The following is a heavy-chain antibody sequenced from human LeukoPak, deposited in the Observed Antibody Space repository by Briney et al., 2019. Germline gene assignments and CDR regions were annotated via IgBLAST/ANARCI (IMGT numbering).Heavy chain of an antibody. CDR1: GYTFTSYD. V-gene: IGHV1-8*01. J-gene: IGHJ4*02. D-gene: IGHD2-15*01. CDR2: MNPNSGNT. Sequence: ASVKVSCKASGYTFTSYDINWVRQATGQGLEWMGWMNPNSGNTGYAQKFQGRVTMTRNTSISTAYMELSSLRSEDTAVYYCWSSGGSSPNYFDYWGQGTLVTASS. CDR3: WSSGGSSPNYFDY.